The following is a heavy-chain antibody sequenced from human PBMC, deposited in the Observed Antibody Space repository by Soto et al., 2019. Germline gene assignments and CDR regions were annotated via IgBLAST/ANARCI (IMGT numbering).Heavy chain of an antibody. CDR3: ARDKDLQPTVWGF. J-gene: IGHJ4*02. CDR2: VYYSGAT. CDR1: VDSMATGGHY. Sequence: SETLSLTCTVSVDSMATGGHYYNWIRQVPGKGLEWIGYVYYSGATHYTPSLRARATISRDTSKNQFSLRLISVTAADTALYYCARDKDLQPTVWGFWGQGIQVTVSS. V-gene: IGHV4-31*03. D-gene: IGHD3-16*01.